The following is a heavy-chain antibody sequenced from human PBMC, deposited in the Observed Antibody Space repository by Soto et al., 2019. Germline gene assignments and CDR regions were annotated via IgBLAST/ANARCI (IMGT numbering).Heavy chain of an antibody. CDR1: GYTFTSYA. J-gene: IGHJ4*02. D-gene: IGHD2-15*01. V-gene: IGHV1-3*01. Sequence: GASVKVSCKASGYTFTSYAMHWVRQAPGQRLEWMGWINAGNGNTKYSQKFQGRVTITRDTSASTAYMELSSLRSEDTAVYYCARDYCSGGSCYDYWGQGTLVTVSS. CDR2: INAGNGNT. CDR3: ARDYCSGGSCYDY.